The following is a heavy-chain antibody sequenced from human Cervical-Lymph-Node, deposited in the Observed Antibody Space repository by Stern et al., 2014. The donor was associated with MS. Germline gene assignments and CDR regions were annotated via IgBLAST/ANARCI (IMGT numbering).Heavy chain of an antibody. Sequence: VQLVESGAEVKKPGASVRVSCKASGYPFSSYYIHWVRQAPGQRLQWMGFINPCGGRTNFAQTFHGRVPITWDPSIIPASMDLGRLASDDTAVYYCSRYFSSAWYFYYLGQGTLVPGPS. CDR1: GYPFSSYY. CDR2: INPCGGRT. D-gene: IGHD6-19*01. V-gene: IGHV1-2*02. CDR3: SRYFSSAWYFYY. J-gene: IGHJ4*02.